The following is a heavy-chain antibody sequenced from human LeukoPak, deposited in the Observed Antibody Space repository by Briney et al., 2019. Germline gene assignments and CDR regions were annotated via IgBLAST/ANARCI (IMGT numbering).Heavy chain of an antibody. CDR1: GGTFSSYA. Sequence: SVKVSCKASGGTFSSYAISWVRQAPGQGLEWMGRIIPILGIANYAQKFQGRVTITTDESTSTAYMELSSLRSEDTAVYYCARVPLAGVGGSWFDPWGQGTLVTVSS. CDR3: ARVPLAGVGGSWFDP. CDR2: IIPILGIA. V-gene: IGHV1-69*04. D-gene: IGHD3-3*01. J-gene: IGHJ5*02.